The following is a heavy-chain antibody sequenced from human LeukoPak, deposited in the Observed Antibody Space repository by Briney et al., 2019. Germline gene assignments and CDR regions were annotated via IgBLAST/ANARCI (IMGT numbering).Heavy chain of an antibody. J-gene: IGHJ5*02. V-gene: IGHV4-34*01. D-gene: IGHD6-19*01. CDR3: ARAYSGWYFNWFDP. Sequence: SETLSLTCAVYGGSFSGYYWSWIRQPPGKGLEWIGEINHSVSTNYNPSLKSRVTISVDTSKNQFSLKLSSVTAADTAVYYCARAYSGWYFNWFDPWGQGTLVTVSS. CDR1: GGSFSGYY. CDR2: INHSVST.